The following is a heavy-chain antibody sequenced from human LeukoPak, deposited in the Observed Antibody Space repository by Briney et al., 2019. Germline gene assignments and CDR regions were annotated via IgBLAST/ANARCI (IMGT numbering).Heavy chain of an antibody. D-gene: IGHD3-9*01. Sequence: GASVKVSCKASGYTFSRYGITWVRQAPGQGLEWMGWISAYNGNTNYAQKLQGRVTMTTDTSTSTAYMELRSLRSDDTAVYYCARNGKNYDILTGYYSNPNWFDPWGQGTLVTVSS. CDR3: ARNGKNYDILTGYYSNPNWFDP. J-gene: IGHJ5*02. CDR2: ISAYNGNT. V-gene: IGHV1-18*01. CDR1: GYTFSRYG.